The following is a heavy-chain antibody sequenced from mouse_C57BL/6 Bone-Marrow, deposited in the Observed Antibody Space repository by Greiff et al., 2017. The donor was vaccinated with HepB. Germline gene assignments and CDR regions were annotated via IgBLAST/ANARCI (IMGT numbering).Heavy chain of an antibody. CDR3: ARNYGVSRRYFDV. J-gene: IGHJ1*03. D-gene: IGHD2-4*01. CDR1: GYTFTSYW. CDR2: INPSNGGT. V-gene: IGHV1-53*01. Sequence: QVQLKQSGAELARPGASVKLSCKASGYTFTSYWMHWVKQRPGQGLEWIGNINPSNGGTNYNEKFKSKATLTVDKSSSTAYMQLSSLTSEDSAVYYCARNYGVSRRYFDVWGTGTTVTVSS.